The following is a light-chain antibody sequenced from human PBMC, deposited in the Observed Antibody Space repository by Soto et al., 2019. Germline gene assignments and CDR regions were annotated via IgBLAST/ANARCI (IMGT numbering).Light chain of an antibody. CDR2: EVT. CDR1: SSDVGGYNY. CDR3: SSYAASNNFYFV. J-gene: IGLJ3*02. Sequence: QSALTQPPSASGSPGQSVTISCTGTSSDVGGYNYGSWYQQYPGRAPKLMIYEVTKRPSGVPDRFSGSKSGNTASLTVSGLQAEDEADYSCSSYAASNNFYFVFGGGTKLTVL. V-gene: IGLV2-8*01.